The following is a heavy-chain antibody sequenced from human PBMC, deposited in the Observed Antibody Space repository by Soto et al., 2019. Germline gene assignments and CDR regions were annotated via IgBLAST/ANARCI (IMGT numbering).Heavy chain of an antibody. J-gene: IGHJ3*01. CDR3: ARESAMTTVTTAVAFDV. CDR2: ISFNGGTI. V-gene: IGHV3-11*01. Sequence: KPGGSLRLSCAASGFTFSDYYMSWIRQAPGKGLEWVSYISFNGGTIYYADSVKGRFTISRDNVKNSLYLQMNSLRVEDTAVYYCARESAMTTVTTAVAFDVWGQGTMVTVSS. CDR1: GFTFSDYY. D-gene: IGHD4-4*01.